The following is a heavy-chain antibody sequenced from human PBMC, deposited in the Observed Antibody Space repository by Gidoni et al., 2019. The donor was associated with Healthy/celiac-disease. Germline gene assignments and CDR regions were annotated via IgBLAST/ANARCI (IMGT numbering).Heavy chain of an antibody. CDR1: GLTFSSYE. V-gene: IGHV3-48*03. CDR2: ISSRGSTI. D-gene: IGHD3-3*01. Sequence: EVQLVESGGGLVQPGGSLRLSCAASGLTFSSYEMNWVRQAPGKWLEWVSYISSRGSTIYYADTVKGRFTISRDNAKNSLYLQMNSLRAEDTAVYYCARAIFGVVIISYFDYWGQGTLVTVSS. CDR3: ARAIFGVVIISYFDY. J-gene: IGHJ4*02.